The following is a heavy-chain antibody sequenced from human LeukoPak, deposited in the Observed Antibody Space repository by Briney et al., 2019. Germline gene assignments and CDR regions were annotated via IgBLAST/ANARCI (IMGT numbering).Heavy chain of an antibody. Sequence: GGSLRLSCAASGFTFSSYWMSWVRQAPGKGLEWVANIKQDGSEKYYVDSVKGRFTISRDNAKNSLYLQMNSLRAEDTAVYYCARDLAGGSYPKDAFDIWGQGTMVTVSS. CDR2: IKQDGSEK. CDR3: ARDLAGGSYPKDAFDI. V-gene: IGHV3-7*01. D-gene: IGHD1-26*01. CDR1: GFTFSSYW. J-gene: IGHJ3*02.